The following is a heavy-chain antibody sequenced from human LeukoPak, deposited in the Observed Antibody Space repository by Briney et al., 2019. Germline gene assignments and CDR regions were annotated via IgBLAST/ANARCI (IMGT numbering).Heavy chain of an antibody. V-gene: IGHV4-34*01. CDR3: ARQPTGHPNWFDF. D-gene: IGHD2-8*02. CDR2: INHSGST. J-gene: IGHJ5*01. Sequence: SGTLSLTCAVYGGSFSGYYWSWIRQPPGKGLEWIGEINHSGSTNYNPSLKSRVTISVDTSKNQFSLKLSSVTAADTAVYYCARQPTGHPNWFDFWGQGTLVTVSS. CDR1: GGSFSGYY.